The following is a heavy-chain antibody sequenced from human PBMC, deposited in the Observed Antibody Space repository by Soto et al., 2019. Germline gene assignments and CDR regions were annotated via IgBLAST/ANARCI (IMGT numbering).Heavy chain of an antibody. CDR1: GFTFSSYS. Sequence: GGSLRLSCAASGFTFSSYSMNWVRQAPGKGLEWVSSISSSSSYIYYADSVKGRFTISRDNAKNSLYLQMNSLRAEDTAVYYCARDQGNQGYGMDVWGQGTTVTVSS. CDR3: ARDQGNQGYGMDV. D-gene: IGHD2-2*01. CDR2: ISSSSSYI. J-gene: IGHJ6*02. V-gene: IGHV3-21*01.